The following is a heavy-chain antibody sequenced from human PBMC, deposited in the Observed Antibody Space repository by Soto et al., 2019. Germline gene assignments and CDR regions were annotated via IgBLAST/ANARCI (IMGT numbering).Heavy chain of an antibody. J-gene: IGHJ4*02. CDR1: GFTFRSHR. D-gene: IGHD4-17*01. Sequence: EVQLVESGGGLVQPGGSLRVSCAASGFTFRSHRIHWVRQAPGKGLEWVSRIDTDGGGTSYADSVKGRFTISTDNAENTVYLKMNGLRVEDTAVYYCATVFDVWVQGTLVTVSS. CDR3: ATVFDV. V-gene: IGHV3-74*01. CDR2: IDTDGGGT.